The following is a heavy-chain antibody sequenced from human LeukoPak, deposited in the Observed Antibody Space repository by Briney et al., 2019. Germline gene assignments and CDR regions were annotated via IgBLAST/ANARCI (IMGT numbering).Heavy chain of an antibody. D-gene: IGHD5-12*01. CDR2: IKPDGSEK. CDR1: GFTFSSYW. J-gene: IGHJ4*02. Sequence: PGGSLRLSCAASGFTFSSYWMTWVRQAPGKGLERVANIKPDGSEKYYVDSVRGRFTISRDNAKNSLYLQMNSLRAEDTAVYYCARAEGATMLDYWGQGTLVTVSS. V-gene: IGHV3-7*03. CDR3: ARAEGATMLDY.